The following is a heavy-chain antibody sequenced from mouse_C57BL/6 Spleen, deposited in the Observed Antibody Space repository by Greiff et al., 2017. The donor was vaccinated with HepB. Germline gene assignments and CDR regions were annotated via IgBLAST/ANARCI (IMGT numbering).Heavy chain of an antibody. CDR2: ISSGSSTI. V-gene: IGHV5-17*01. CDR1: GFTFSDYG. CDR3: GRLHYSNYAYAMDY. Sequence: EVHLVESGGGLVKPGGSLKLSCAASGFTFSDYGMHWVRQAPEKGLEWVAYISSGSSTIYYADTVKGRFTISRDNAKNTLFLQMTSLRSEDTATYYCGRLHYSNYAYAMDYWGQGTSVTVSS. J-gene: IGHJ4*01. D-gene: IGHD2-5*01.